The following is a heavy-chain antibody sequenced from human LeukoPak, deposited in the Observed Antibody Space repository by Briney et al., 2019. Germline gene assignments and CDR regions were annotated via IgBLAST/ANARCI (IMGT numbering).Heavy chain of an antibody. V-gene: IGHV3-23*01. CDR2: TSGSGGST. J-gene: IGHJ6*03. D-gene: IGHD1-7*01. CDR3: AKRRGLELLYYYYMDV. CDR1: GFTFSSYA. Sequence: GGSLRLSCAASGFTFSSYAMSWVRQAPGKGLEWVSSTSGSGGSTYFADSVKGRFTISRDNSKNTLYLQMNSLRAEDTAVYYCAKRRGLELLYYYYMDVWGKGTTVTVSS.